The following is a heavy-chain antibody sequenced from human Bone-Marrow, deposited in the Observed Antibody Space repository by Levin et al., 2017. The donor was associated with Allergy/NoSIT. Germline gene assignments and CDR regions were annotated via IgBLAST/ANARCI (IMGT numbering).Heavy chain of an antibody. J-gene: IGHJ4*02. CDR2: INSDDSST. D-gene: IGHD1-26*01. CDR1: GFSFSSYW. Sequence: PGGSLRLSCAASGFSFSSYWMHWVRQAPGKGLVWVSRINSDDSSTRYAASLQGRFTISRDNANNTEYLQMNSLRAEDTAIYYCARDRLGVLLAAAGWGQGTLVTVSS. CDR3: ARDRLGVLLAAAG. V-gene: IGHV3-74*01.